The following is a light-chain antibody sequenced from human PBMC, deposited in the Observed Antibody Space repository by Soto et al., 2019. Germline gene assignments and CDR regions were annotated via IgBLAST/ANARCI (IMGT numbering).Light chain of an antibody. CDR3: SSYTTSSTRV. V-gene: IGLV2-14*01. CDR1: SSDVGGYNY. J-gene: IGLJ2*01. Sequence: QSALTQPASVSGSPGQSITFSCTGTSSDVGGYNYVSWYQQHPGKAPKLMIYEVNNRPSGVSNRFSGSKSGNTASLTISGLQAEDEGDYYCSSYTTSSTRVFGGGTKLTVL. CDR2: EVN.